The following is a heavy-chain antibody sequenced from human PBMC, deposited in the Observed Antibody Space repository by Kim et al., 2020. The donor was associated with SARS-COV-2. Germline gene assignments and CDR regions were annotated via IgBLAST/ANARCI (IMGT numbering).Heavy chain of an antibody. D-gene: IGHD3-22*01. Sequence: FQGRVTITACKSTSTAYMELSSLRSEDTAVYYCAREEGGDHSGYLTGFDYWGQGTLVTVSS. CDR3: AREEGGDHSGYLTGFDY. V-gene: IGHV1-69*04. J-gene: IGHJ4*02.